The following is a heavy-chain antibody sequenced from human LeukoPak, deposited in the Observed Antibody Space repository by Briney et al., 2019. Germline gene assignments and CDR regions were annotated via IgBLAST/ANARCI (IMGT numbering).Heavy chain of an antibody. J-gene: IGHJ4*02. CDR1: GFTVSTNY. CDR2: IYSGDTT. CDR3: ASILRSSSGYYFDY. Sequence: GGSLRHSCAASGFTVSTNYMSWVRQAPGKGLEWVSFIYSGDTTFYADSVRGKFNISRDNSKNTLYLQMNSLRAEDTAVYYCASILRSSSGYYFDYWGQGTLVSVSS. D-gene: IGHD3-10*01. V-gene: IGHV3-66*01.